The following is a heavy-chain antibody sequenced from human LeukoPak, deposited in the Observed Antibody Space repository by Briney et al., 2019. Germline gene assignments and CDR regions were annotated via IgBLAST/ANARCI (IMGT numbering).Heavy chain of an antibody. CDR1: GGSISSSSYY. Sequence: SETLSLTSTVSGGSISSSSYYWGWIRQPPRKGLEWIGSIYYSGSTYYNPSLKSRVTISVDTSKNPFSLKLSCVTAADTAVYYSAGQPLRMTNFNFDYWGQGTLVTVSS. V-gene: IGHV4-39*01. D-gene: IGHD4-11*01. CDR2: IYYSGST. CDR3: AGQPLRMTNFNFDY. J-gene: IGHJ4*02.